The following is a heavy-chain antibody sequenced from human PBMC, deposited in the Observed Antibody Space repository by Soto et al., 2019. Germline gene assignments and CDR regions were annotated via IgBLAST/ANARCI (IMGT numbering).Heavy chain of an antibody. CDR1: GFTFSSYS. CDR2: ISSSSSTI. V-gene: IGHV3-48*01. CDR3: ARGAREYGYFDLNPRNFDY. J-gene: IGHJ4*02. D-gene: IGHD3-9*01. Sequence: PGGSLRLSCAASGFTFSSYSMNWVRQAPGKGLEWVSYISSSSSTIYYADSVKGRFTISRDNAKNSLYLQMNSLRAEDTAVYYCARGAREYGYFDLNPRNFDYWGQGTLVTVSS.